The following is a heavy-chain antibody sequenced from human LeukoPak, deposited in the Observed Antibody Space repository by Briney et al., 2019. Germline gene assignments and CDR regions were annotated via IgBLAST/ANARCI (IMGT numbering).Heavy chain of an antibody. CDR2: TDPEDGET. CDR1: GSSLTESS. D-gene: IGHD6-6*01. CDR3: AGGPPGQLYDY. Sequence: ASVKVSCKASGSSLTESSLHWVRQAPGKGLQWMGGTDPEDGETIYAQKFQGRVTMTEDTSTDTDYMELSSLRPEDTAVYYCAGGPPGQLYDYWGQRTLGTVSS. J-gene: IGHJ4*02. V-gene: IGHV1-24*01.